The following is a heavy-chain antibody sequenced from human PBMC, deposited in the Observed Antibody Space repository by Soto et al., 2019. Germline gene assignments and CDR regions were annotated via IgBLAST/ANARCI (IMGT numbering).Heavy chain of an antibody. D-gene: IGHD6-13*01. CDR3: ARDRIAAADYNWFDP. CDR1: GYTFTSYG. V-gene: IGHV1-18*01. J-gene: IGHJ5*02. CDR2: ISAYNGNT. Sequence: ASVKVSCKASGYTFTSYGISWVRQAPGQGLEWMGWISAYNGNTNYAQKLQGRVTMTTDTSTSTAYMELRSLRSDDTAVYYCARDRIAAADYNWFDPWGQGALVTVSS.